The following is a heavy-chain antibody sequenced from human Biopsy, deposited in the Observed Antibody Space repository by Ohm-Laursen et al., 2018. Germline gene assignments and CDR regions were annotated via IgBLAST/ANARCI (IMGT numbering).Heavy chain of an antibody. J-gene: IGHJ6*02. V-gene: IGHV4-4*07. CDR1: GAPMTDYF. Sequence: SETLSLTCSVSGAPMTDYFWSWIWQPAGKGLEWIGRAYPSGTTYYNPSLKGRVTISIDASKNQLSLKVTSVTAADTAVFYCAGSRGHYFNGLDVWGQGTTVIVSS. CDR2: AYPSGTT. D-gene: IGHD3-10*01. CDR3: AGSRGHYFNGLDV.